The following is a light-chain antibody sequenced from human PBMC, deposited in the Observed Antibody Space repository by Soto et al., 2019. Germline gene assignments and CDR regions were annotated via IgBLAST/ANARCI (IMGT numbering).Light chain of an antibody. CDR3: KQYYSTPIT. CDR2: WAY. V-gene: IGKV4-1*01. CDR1: QSVLYSSNNKNY. J-gene: IGKJ5*01. Sequence: DIMMTQSPDSLAVSLGETATINCKSSQSVLYSSNNKNYLAWYQQKPGQPHKLLIYWAYTRESGVHDRFSGSGSGTDFTLTIRSLQAEDVAVYYCKQYYSTPITFGQGTRLEIK.